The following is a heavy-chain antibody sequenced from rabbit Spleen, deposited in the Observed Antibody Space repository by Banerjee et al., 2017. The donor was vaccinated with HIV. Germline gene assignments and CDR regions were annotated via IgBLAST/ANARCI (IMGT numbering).Heavy chain of an antibody. Sequence: QEQLEESGGDLVKPGASLTLTCTASGFSFSNRHWICWVRQAPGKGLEWIACIYTGRGGTDYANWVNGRFTISSDNAQYTVDLQMNSLTAADTATYFCARYYIFYGMDLWGPGTLVTVS. CDR3: ARYYIFYGMDL. V-gene: IGHV1S45*01. J-gene: IGHJ6*01. CDR1: GFSFSNRHW. CDR2: IYTGRGGT. D-gene: IGHD4-1*01.